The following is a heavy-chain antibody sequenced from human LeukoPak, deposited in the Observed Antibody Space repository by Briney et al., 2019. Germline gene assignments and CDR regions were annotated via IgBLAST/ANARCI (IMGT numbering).Heavy chain of an antibody. Sequence: SVKVSCKASGGTFSSYAISWVRQAHRQLREWMGGIIPIFGTANYAQKFQGRVTITADESTSTAYMELSSLRSEDTALYFKQKTAYDILTGYRPLYYWGQGTLVTVSS. CDR1: GGTFSSYA. J-gene: IGHJ4*02. CDR2: IIPIFGTA. CDR3: QKTAYDILTGYRPLYY. D-gene: IGHD3-9*01. V-gene: IGHV1-69*13.